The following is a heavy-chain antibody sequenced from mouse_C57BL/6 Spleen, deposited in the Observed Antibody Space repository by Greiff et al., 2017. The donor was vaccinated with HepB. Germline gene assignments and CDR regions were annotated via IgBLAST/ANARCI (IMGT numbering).Heavy chain of an antibody. Sequence: EVQVVESEGGLVQPGSSMKLSCTASGFTFSDYYMAWVRQVPEKGLEWVANINYDGSSTYYLDSLKSRFIISRDNAKNILYLQMSSLKSEDTATYYCAREDYDYDGGRFAYWGQGTLVTVSA. CDR2: INYDGSST. J-gene: IGHJ3*01. D-gene: IGHD2-4*01. CDR1: GFTFSDYY. V-gene: IGHV5-16*01. CDR3: AREDYDYDGGRFAY.